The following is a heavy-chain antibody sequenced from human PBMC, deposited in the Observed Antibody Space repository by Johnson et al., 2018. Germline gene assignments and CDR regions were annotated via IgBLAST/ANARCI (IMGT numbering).Heavy chain of an antibody. CDR3: ARDSRDYSSGGYYYYYYYMDV. CDR1: GFTFSSYA. V-gene: IGHV3-30-3*01. D-gene: IGHD6-25*01. Sequence: QVQLVESGGGVVQPGRSLRLSCAASGFTFSSYAMHWVRQAPGKGLEWVAVISYDGSNKYYADSVKGRFTISRDNSKNTLYLQMNSLRAEDTAVYYCARDSRDYSSGGYYYYYYYMDVWGKGTTVTVSS. J-gene: IGHJ6*03. CDR2: ISYDGSNK.